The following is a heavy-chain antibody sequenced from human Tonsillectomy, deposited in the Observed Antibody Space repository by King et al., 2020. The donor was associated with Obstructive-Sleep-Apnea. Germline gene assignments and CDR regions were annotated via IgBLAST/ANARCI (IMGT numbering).Heavy chain of an antibody. CDR1: GFTFSSYW. V-gene: IGHV3-74*01. D-gene: IGHD3-10*01. CDR2: INSDGSST. J-gene: IGHJ4*02. CDR3: ARVGVYGSGSPLDC. Sequence: DVQLVESGGGLVQPGGSLSLSCAASGFTFSSYWMHWVRQAPGKGLVWVSRINSDGSSTSYADSVKGRFTISRDNAKNTLYLQMNSLRAEDTAVYYCARVGVYGSGSPLDCWGQGTLVTVSS.